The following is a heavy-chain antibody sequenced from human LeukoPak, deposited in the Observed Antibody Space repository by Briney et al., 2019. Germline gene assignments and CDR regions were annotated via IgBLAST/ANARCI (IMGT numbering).Heavy chain of an antibody. J-gene: IGHJ6*03. V-gene: IGHV4-59*08. CDR2: IYYSGST. CDR1: GVSISPNY. CDR3: ARHLYYYYMGV. Sequence: PSETLSLTCSVSGVSISPNYWSWIRQPPGRGLEWIGNIYYSGSTNYNPSLKSRVTISVNTTKNQFSQRLSSITAADPAVYYCARHLYYYYMGVWGKGTTVTVSS.